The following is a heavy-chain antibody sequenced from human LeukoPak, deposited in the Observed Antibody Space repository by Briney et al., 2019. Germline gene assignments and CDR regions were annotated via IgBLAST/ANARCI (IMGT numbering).Heavy chain of an antibody. J-gene: IGHJ4*02. CDR3: ARSVDVDY. V-gene: IGHV3-48*01. Sequence: GGSLRLSYAASGFTFNNYYMSWVRQAPGKGLECVSCISSSSSTIYHADSVKGRFTISRDKAKNSLYLQMNALRAEDTAVYYCARSVDVDYWGQGILVTVSP. CDR2: ISSSSSTI. D-gene: IGHD5-24*01. CDR1: GFTFNNYY.